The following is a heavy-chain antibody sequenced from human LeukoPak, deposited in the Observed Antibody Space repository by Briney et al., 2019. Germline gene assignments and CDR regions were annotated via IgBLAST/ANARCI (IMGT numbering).Heavy chain of an antibody. V-gene: IGHV5-51*01. Sequence: GKSLKISSKASGYTFTSYWIGWLRQMPGKGLEWMGIIYHADSDTKYSPSFQGQVSISVDKSIRTAYLQWRSLKASDTAIYYCARGYKYGFHSFDLWGQGTLVTVSS. CDR3: ARGYKYGFHSFDL. J-gene: IGHJ4*02. CDR2: IYHADSDT. CDR1: GYTFTSYW. D-gene: IGHD5-18*01.